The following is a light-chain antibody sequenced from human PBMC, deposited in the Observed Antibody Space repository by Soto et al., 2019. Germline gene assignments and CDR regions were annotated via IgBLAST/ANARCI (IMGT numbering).Light chain of an antibody. CDR1: QSVSSN. Sequence: IVMTQSPATLSVSPGERATLSCRASQSVSSNLAWYQQKPGQAPRLLIYGASTRATGIPARFSGSGSGTEFTLTISSLQSEDFAVYYCQQYNNWPPRVTFGGGTKVDIK. J-gene: IGKJ4*01. CDR3: QQYNNWPPRVT. CDR2: GAS. V-gene: IGKV3-15*01.